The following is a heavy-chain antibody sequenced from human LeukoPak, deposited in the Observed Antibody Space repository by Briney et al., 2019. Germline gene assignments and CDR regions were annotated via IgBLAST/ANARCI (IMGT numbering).Heavy chain of an antibody. D-gene: IGHD3-10*01. CDR2: INHSGTT. V-gene: IGHV4-34*01. CDR1: GGSFSGYY. CDR3: ASPGSDNSGGAFDI. J-gene: IGHJ3*02. Sequence: PSETLSLTCAVYGGSFSGYYWSWIRQSPGKGLEWIGEINHSGTTNYNPSLKSRVTISVDTSKNQFSLKLTSVTAADTAVYYCASPGSDNSGGAFDIWGQGTMVTVSS.